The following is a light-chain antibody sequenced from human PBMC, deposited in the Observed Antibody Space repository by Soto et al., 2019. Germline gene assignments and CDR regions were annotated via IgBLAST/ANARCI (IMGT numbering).Light chain of an antibody. Sequence: IVMTQCPATLSVSPGERAPRSWMAIQSVSSNLSWYQQKPVQAPMLLIYGASTRATGVPHRFSGSGSGTEFTLTINSLQSDDFATYYCQQYDKSPPWTFGQGTQVDIK. CDR3: QQYDKSPPWT. CDR1: QSVSSN. CDR2: GAS. J-gene: IGKJ1*01. V-gene: IGKV3-15*01.